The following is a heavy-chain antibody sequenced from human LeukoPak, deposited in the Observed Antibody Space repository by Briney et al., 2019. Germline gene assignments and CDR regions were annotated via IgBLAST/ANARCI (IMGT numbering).Heavy chain of an antibody. CDR1: GGSFSGYY. CDR3: ARVDDSSGYGWFDP. Sequence: SETLSLTCAVYGGSFSGYYWSWIRQPPGKGLEWLGEINHSGSTNYNPSLKSRVTISVDTSKNQFSLKLSSVTAADTAVYYCARVDDSSGYGWFDPWGQGTLVTVSS. J-gene: IGHJ5*02. D-gene: IGHD3-22*01. CDR2: INHSGST. V-gene: IGHV4-34*01.